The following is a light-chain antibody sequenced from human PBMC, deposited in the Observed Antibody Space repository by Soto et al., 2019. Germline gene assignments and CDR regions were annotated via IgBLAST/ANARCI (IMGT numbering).Light chain of an antibody. V-gene: IGKV3-15*01. J-gene: IGKJ3*01. CDR2: YAS. CDR1: QSVHSN. Sequence: EVVLTQSPATLSVSPGERATLSCRASQSVHSNLAWSQQKPGQAPSLLISYASTRATGIPARFSGSGSGTEFTLTISSLQSEDFGVYYCQHYSNWPPTFGPGTIVEIK. CDR3: QHYSNWPPT.